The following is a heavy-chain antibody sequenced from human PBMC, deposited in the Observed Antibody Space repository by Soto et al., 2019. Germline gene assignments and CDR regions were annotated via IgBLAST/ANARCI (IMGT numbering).Heavy chain of an antibody. CDR2: ISGSGAST. V-gene: IGHV3-23*01. J-gene: IGHJ4*02. CDR1: GFTFSNYA. Sequence: GGSLRLSCAASGFTFSNYAMSWVRQAPGKGLQWVSTISGSGASTYYGDSVKGRFTLSRDNSENTLFLQMDSLRAEDTAVYYCAKGDLLTGVAHFDYWGQGTLVTVSP. D-gene: IGHD7-27*01. CDR3: AKGDLLTGVAHFDY.